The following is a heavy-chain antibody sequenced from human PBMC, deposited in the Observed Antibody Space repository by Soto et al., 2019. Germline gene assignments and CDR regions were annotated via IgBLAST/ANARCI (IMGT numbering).Heavy chain of an antibody. CDR2: ISAYNGNT. V-gene: IGHV1-18*01. J-gene: IGHJ6*02. CDR3: ARQLGYCSSTSCPAYGMDV. CDR1: GYTFTSYG. Sequence: QVQLVQSGAVVKKPGASVKVSCKASGYTFTSYGISWVRQAPGQGLEWMGWISAYNGNTNYAQKLQGRVTMTTDTSTSTAYMELRSLRSDDTAVYYCARQLGYCSSTSCPAYGMDVWGQGTTVTVSS. D-gene: IGHD2-2*01.